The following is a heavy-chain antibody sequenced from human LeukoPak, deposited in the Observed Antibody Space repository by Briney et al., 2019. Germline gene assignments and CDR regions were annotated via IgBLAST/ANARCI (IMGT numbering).Heavy chain of an antibody. J-gene: IGHJ4*02. V-gene: IGHV4-38-2*02. CDR1: GYSISSGYY. CDR2: IYHSGST. D-gene: IGHD1-26*01. Sequence: NPSETLSLTCTVSGYSISSGYYWGWIRQPPGKGLEWIGSIYHSGSTYYNPSLKSRVTMSVDTSKNQFSLKLNSVTAADTAVYYCARDPFRSSFDSWGQGTLVTVSS. CDR3: ARDPFRSSFDS.